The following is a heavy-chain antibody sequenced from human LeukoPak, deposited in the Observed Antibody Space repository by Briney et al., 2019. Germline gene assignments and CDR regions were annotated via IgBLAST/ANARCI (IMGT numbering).Heavy chain of an antibody. D-gene: IGHD6-19*01. CDR2: IIPIFGTA. J-gene: IGHJ4*02. CDR1: GGTFSSYA. V-gene: IGHV1-69*01. Sequence: SVKVSCKASGGTFSSYAISWVRQAPGQGLEWMGGIIPIFGTANYAQKFHGRVTITADESTSTAYMELSSLRSEDPAVYYCAAAGSSGWTDFDYWGQGTLVTVSS. CDR3: AAAGSSGWTDFDY.